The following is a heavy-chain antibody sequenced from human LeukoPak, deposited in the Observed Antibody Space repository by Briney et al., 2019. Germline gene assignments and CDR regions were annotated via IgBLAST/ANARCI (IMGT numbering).Heavy chain of an antibody. Sequence: GGSLRLSCAASGFTFSTYTMNWVRQAPGKGLEWVASISRYSNYIYYGDSVRGRLTVSRDNAKNSLFLQMHSLRAEDTAVYYCARDGGWDLSYYFDYWGQGTLVTVSS. J-gene: IGHJ4*02. CDR2: ISRYSNYI. CDR3: ARDGGWDLSYYFDY. V-gene: IGHV3-21*01. D-gene: IGHD1-26*01. CDR1: GFTFSTYT.